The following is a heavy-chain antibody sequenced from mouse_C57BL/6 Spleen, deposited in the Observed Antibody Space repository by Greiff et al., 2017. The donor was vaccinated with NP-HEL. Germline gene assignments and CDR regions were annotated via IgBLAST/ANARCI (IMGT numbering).Heavy chain of an antibody. CDR1: GFTFSNYW. D-gene: IGHD1-1*01. J-gene: IGHJ4*01. Sequence: EVMLVESGGGLVQPGGSMKLSCVASGFTFSNYWMNWVRQSPEKGLEWVAQIRLKSDNYATHYAESVKGRFTISRDDSKSSVYLQMNNLRAEDTGIYYCTGPLLLRSPYYAMDYWGQGTSVTVSS. CDR3: TGPLLLRSPYYAMDY. CDR2: IRLKSDNYAT. V-gene: IGHV6-3*01.